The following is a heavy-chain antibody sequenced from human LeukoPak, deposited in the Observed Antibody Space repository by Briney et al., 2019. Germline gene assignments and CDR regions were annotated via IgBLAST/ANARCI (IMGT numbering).Heavy chain of an antibody. CDR3: ARRRFLEWLSF. V-gene: IGHV4-34*01. J-gene: IGHJ3*01. Sequence: SETLSLTCAVYGGSFSGYYWSWIRQPPGKGLEWIGEINHSGSTNYNPSLKSRVTISVDTSKNQFSLKLSSVTAADTAVYYCARRRFLEWLSFWGQGTMVTVSS. CDR1: GGSFSGYY. D-gene: IGHD3-3*01. CDR2: INHSGST.